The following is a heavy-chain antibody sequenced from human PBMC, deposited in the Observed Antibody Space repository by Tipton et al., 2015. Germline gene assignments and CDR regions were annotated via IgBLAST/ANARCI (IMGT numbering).Heavy chain of an antibody. V-gene: IGHV3-23*01. J-gene: IGHJ4*02. CDR2: IRASGDSA. Sequence: SLRLSCAASGFTFTTYAMSWVRQAPGQGLEWVSSIRASGDSANYTDSAKGRFTISRDNSKNTLYLQMNSLRADDTAVYYCARDSVLCTGPNDFWGQGTLVTVSS. D-gene: IGHD1-14*01. CDR1: GFTFTTYA. CDR3: ARDSVLCTGPNDF.